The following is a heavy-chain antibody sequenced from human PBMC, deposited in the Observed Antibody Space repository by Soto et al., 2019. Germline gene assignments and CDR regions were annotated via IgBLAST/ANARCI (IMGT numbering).Heavy chain of an antibody. V-gene: IGHV4-59*08. Sequence: SEPLSLTCTVSGGSISDVYWSWIRQPPGKGLEWIGYIYYTGTTNYNPSLKSRVTISLDTSKNQFSLKLSSVTAADTAFYYCARLGGYYQAFDSWGQGILVTVSS. CDR1: GGSISDVY. CDR2: IYYTGTT. J-gene: IGHJ4*02. D-gene: IGHD3-22*01. CDR3: ARLGGYYQAFDS.